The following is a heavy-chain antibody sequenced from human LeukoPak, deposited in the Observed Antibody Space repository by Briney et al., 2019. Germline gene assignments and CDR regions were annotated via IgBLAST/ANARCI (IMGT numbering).Heavy chain of an antibody. Sequence: ASVKVSFKASGYTFTSYGISWVRQAPGQGLEWMGWISAYNGNTNYAQKLQGRVTMTTDTSTSTAYMELRSLRSDDTAVYYCALVPAAHDFDYWGQGTLVTVSS. CDR1: GYTFTSYG. V-gene: IGHV1-18*01. CDR3: ALVPAAHDFDY. D-gene: IGHD2-2*01. CDR2: ISAYNGNT. J-gene: IGHJ4*02.